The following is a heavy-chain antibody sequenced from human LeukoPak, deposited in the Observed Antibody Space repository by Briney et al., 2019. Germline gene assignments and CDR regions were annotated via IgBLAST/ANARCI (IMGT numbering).Heavy chain of an antibody. Sequence: SVKVSCKASGGTFSSYAISWVRQAPGQGLKWMGGIIPNFDTANYAQKFQGRVTITTDESTSTAYMELSSLRSEDTAVYYCARDRGSWYGVFDYWGQGTLVTVSS. D-gene: IGHD6-13*01. J-gene: IGHJ4*02. CDR1: GGTFSSYA. CDR3: ARDRGSWYGVFDY. V-gene: IGHV1-69*05. CDR2: IIPNFDTA.